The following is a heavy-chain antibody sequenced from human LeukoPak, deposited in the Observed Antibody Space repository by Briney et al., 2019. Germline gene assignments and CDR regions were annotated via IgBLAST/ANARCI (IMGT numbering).Heavy chain of an antibody. CDR2: FDPEDGET. CDR1: GYTLTELS. CDR3: ATGLYYYGSMTRDY. J-gene: IGHJ4*02. V-gene: IGHV1-24*01. Sequence: GASVKVSCKVSGYTLTELSMHWVRQAPGKGLEWMGGFDPEDGETIYAQKFQGRVTITEDTSTDTAYMELSSLRSEDTAVYYCATGLYYYGSMTRDYWGQGTLVTVSS. D-gene: IGHD3-10*01.